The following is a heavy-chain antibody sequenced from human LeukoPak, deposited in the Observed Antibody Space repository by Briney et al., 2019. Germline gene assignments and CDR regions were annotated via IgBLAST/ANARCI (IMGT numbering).Heavy chain of an antibody. V-gene: IGHV3-23*01. CDR3: AKGRDYGSGSLYYFDY. J-gene: IGHJ4*02. D-gene: IGHD3-10*01. CDR2: ISGSGGST. CDR1: GFTFSSYA. Sequence: PGGSLRLSCAASGFTFSSYAMSWVRQAPGKGLEWVSAISGSGGSTYYADSVKGRFTISRDNSKNTLYLQMNSLRAEDTAVYYCAKGRDYGSGSLYYFDYWGQGTLVTVSS.